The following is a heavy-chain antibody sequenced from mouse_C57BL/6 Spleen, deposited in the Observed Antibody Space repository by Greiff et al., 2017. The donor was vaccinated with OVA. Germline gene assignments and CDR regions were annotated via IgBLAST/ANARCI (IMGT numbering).Heavy chain of an antibody. Sequence: VQLQQSGPGLVKPSQRLYITCKVSGFTFTSYGVPWVSQSPGKGLEWLGVIWGGGSRDYNAAFMHSMGITKDNTKIQVFFKMNSLQADDTAICYCTSHYDYGGAMDYWGQGTSVTVSS. CDR1: GFTFTSYG. CDR2: IWGGGSR. V-gene: IGHV2-5*01. CDR3: TSHYDYGGAMDY. J-gene: IGHJ4*01. D-gene: IGHD2-4*01.